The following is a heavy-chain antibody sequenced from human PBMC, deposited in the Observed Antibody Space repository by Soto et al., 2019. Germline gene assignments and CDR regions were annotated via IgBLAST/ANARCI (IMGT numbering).Heavy chain of an antibody. V-gene: IGHV5-51*01. CDR2: IYPGDSDT. CDR3: ARYSSGQDYYYYGMDV. J-gene: IGHJ6*02. Sequence: PGESLKISCKGSGYSFTSYWIGWVRQMPGKGLEWMGIIYPGDSDTRYSPSFQGQVTISADKSISTAYLQWSSLKASDTAMYYCARYSSGQDYYYYGMDVWGQGTTVTVSS. D-gene: IGHD6-19*01. CDR1: GYSFTSYW.